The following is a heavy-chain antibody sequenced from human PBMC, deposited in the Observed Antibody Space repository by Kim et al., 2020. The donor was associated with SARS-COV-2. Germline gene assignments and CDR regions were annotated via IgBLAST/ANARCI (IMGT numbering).Heavy chain of an antibody. CDR3: ARDEDIVVVPAAYNLNYYYYGMDV. CDR1: GGTFSSYT. J-gene: IGHJ6*02. D-gene: IGHD2-2*01. CDR2: IIPILGIA. V-gene: IGHV1-69*04. Sequence: SVKVSCKASGGTFSSYTISWVRQAPGQGLEWMGRIIPILGIANYAQKFQGRVTITADKSTSTAYMELSSLRSEDTAVYYCARDEDIVVVPAAYNLNYYYYGMDVWGQGTTVTVSS.